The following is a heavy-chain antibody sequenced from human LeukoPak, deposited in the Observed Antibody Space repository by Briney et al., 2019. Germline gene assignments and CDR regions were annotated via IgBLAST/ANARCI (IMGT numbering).Heavy chain of an antibody. Sequence: GGSLRLSCAASGFTFSSYGMHWVCQAPGKGLEWVAFIRYDGSNKYYADSVKGRFTISRDNSKNTLYLQMNSLRAEDTAVYYCAKDQGFVVVTAIHYAFDIWGQGTMVTVSS. D-gene: IGHD2-21*02. CDR3: AKDQGFVVVTAIHYAFDI. CDR1: GFTFSSYG. CDR2: IRYDGSNK. J-gene: IGHJ3*02. V-gene: IGHV3-30*02.